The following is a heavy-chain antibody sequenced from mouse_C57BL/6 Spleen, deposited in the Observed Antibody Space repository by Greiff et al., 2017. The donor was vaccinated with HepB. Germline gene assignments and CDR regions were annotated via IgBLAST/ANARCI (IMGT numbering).Heavy chain of an antibody. J-gene: IGHJ1*03. Sequence: VQLKESGPGLVKPSQTVFLTCTVTGISITTGNYRWSWIRQFPGNKLEWIGYIYYSGTITYNPSLTSRTTITRDTPKNQFFLEMNSLTAEDTATYYCARDLDYDYDEGYFDVWGTGTTVTVSS. CDR2: IYYSGTI. V-gene: IGHV3-5*01. CDR1: GISITTGNYR. CDR3: ARDLDYDYDEGYFDV. D-gene: IGHD2-4*01.